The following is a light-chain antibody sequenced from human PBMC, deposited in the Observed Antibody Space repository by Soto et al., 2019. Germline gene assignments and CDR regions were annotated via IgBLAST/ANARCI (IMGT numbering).Light chain of an antibody. V-gene: IGLV2-23*01. Sequence: QSALTQPASVSGSPGQSITVSCTGTSSDVGAYNLVSWYQQHPGKAPRLIIYEGTKRPSGISDRFSGSKSDNTASLTISGLRAEDEAHYHCCSYAGSRTFVFGGGTQLTV. CDR3: CSYAGSRTFV. CDR2: EGT. CDR1: SSDVGAYNL. J-gene: IGLJ3*02.